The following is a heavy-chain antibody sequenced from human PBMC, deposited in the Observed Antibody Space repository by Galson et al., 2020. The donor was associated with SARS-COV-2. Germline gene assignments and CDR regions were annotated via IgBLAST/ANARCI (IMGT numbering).Heavy chain of an antibody. Sequence: GGSLRLSCAASGFTFSSYWMHWVRQAPGKGLVWVSRINSNGSSTSYADSVKGRFSISRDNAANSLYLQMNSLRVEDSAVYYCSREGWQGGYWGQGTRVTVSS. V-gene: IGHV3-74*01. CDR3: SREGWQGGY. CDR1: GFTFSSYW. D-gene: IGHD6-19*01. CDR2: INSNGSST. J-gene: IGHJ4*02.